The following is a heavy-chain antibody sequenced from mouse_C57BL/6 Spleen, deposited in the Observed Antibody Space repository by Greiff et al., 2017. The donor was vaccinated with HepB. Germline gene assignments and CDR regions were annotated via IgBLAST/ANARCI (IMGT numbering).Heavy chain of an antibody. Sequence: VMLVESGAELAKPGASVKLSCKASGYTFTSYWMHWVKQRPGQGLEWIGYINPSSGYTKYNQKFKDKATLTADKSSSTAYMQLSSLTYEDSAVYYCARSLSYYGNCRWYFDVWGTGTTGTVSS. J-gene: IGHJ1*03. D-gene: IGHD2-10*01. CDR2: INPSSGYT. CDR1: GYTFTSYW. CDR3: ARSLSYYGNCRWYFDV. V-gene: IGHV1-7*01.